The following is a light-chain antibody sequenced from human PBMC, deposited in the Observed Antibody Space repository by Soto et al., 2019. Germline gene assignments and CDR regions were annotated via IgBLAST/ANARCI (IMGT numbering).Light chain of an antibody. V-gene: IGKV3-20*01. Sequence: EIVLTQSPGTLSLSPGERATLSCRAGQSVSSSSLAWYQHKPGQAPRLLIYGASSRATGIPDRFSGSGSGTDFSLTISRLQPEDFAVYYCLQFDNSPLYTFGQGTKLEI. CDR1: QSVSSSS. CDR2: GAS. J-gene: IGKJ2*01. CDR3: LQFDNSPLYT.